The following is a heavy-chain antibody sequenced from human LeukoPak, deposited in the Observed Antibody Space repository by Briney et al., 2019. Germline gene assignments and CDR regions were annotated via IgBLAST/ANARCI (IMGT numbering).Heavy chain of an antibody. V-gene: IGHV3-48*03. J-gene: IGHJ3*02. CDR2: ISSSGNSI. CDR3: ARNSRYSFDI. D-gene: IGHD2/OR15-2a*01. Sequence: GGSLRLSCVASGFTFSSYEMNWVRQAPGKGLEWVSYISSSGNSIFYADFVKGRFTISRDNAKNSLYLPMNSLRAEDSAVYYCARNSRYSFDIWGQGTMVTVSS. CDR1: GFTFSSYE.